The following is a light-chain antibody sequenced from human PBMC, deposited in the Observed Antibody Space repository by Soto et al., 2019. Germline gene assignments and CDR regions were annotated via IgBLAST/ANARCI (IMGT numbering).Light chain of an antibody. V-gene: IGKV3-11*01. CDR3: QQRSILPPYT. CDR2: DAS. J-gene: IGKJ2*01. CDR1: QSVSSY. Sequence: EIVLTQSPATLSLSPGERATLSCRASQSVSSYLAWYQQKPGQAPRLLIYDASNRATGIPARFSGSGSGTDFTLTISRLEPEDFAVYYCQQRSILPPYTFGQGTKLESK.